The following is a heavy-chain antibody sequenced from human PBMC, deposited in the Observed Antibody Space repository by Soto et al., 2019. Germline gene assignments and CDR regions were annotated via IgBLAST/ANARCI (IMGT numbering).Heavy chain of an antibody. D-gene: IGHD3-9*01. CDR1: GYNLSTYT. V-gene: IGHV1-18*04. CDR3: ARGYFDHIFDF. Sequence: QVHLVQSVGEVKKPGASVIDYCKTSGYNLSTYTINWVRQAPRHGLEWIGWISAKNGSTDYPRTFQGKVTVTMYTATTTSSQAVRILRSDDTAVYDCARGYFDHIFDFWGQGILGTVSA. CDR2: ISAKNGST. J-gene: IGHJ4*02.